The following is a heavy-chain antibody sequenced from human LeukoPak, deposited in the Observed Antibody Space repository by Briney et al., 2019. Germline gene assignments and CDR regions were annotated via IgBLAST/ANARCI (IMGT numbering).Heavy chain of an antibody. V-gene: IGHV2-5*02. J-gene: IGHJ4*02. CDR1: GFSLSTSGVG. Sequence: SGPTLVNPTQTLTLTCTFSGFSLSTSGVGVGWIRQPPGKALEWLALIYWDDDKRHSPSLKSRLTITKDTSKNQVVLTMTNMDPADTATYYCAHSEGSGWFWDYFDYWGQGTLVTVSS. D-gene: IGHD6-19*01. CDR3: AHSEGSGWFWDYFDY. CDR2: IYWDDDK.